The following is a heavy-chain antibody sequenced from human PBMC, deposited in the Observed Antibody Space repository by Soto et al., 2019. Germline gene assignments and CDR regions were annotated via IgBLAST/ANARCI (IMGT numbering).Heavy chain of an antibody. V-gene: IGHV1-8*01. Sequence: ASVKVSCKASGYTFTSYDITWVRQATGQGLEWMGWMNPNSGNTGYAQKFQGRVTMTRNTSISTAYMELSSLRSEDTAVYYCARGLRGWSNYYYYGMDVWGQGTTVTVSS. J-gene: IGHJ6*02. CDR2: MNPNSGNT. CDR1: GYTFTSYD. CDR3: ARGLRGWSNYYYYGMDV. D-gene: IGHD6-19*01.